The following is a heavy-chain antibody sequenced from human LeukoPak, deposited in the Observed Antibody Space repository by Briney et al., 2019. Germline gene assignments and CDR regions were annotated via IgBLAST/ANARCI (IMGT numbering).Heavy chain of an antibody. CDR3: AKSEGGDY. CDR1: GFTFSDHY. D-gene: IGHD2-15*01. J-gene: IGHJ4*02. Sequence: GGSLRLSCAVSGFTFSDHYMNWVRQAPGKGLEWVAVIWYDGSNKYYADSVKGRFTISRDNSKNTLYLQMNSLRAEDTAVYYCAKSEGGDYWGQGTLVTVSS. CDR2: IWYDGSNK. V-gene: IGHV3-33*06.